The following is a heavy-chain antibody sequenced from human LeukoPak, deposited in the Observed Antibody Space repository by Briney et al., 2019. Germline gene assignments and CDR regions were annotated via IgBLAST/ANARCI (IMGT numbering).Heavy chain of an antibody. Sequence: GGSLRLSCAASGFTFSSYSMNWVRQAPGKGLEWVSSISSSSSYIYYADSVKGRFTISRDSAKNSLYLQMNSLRAEDTAVYYCARNGLYSGFFDSWGQGTLVTVSS. CDR2: ISSSSSYI. CDR1: GFTFSSYS. D-gene: IGHD2-15*01. J-gene: IGHJ4*02. V-gene: IGHV3-21*06. CDR3: ARNGLYSGFFDS.